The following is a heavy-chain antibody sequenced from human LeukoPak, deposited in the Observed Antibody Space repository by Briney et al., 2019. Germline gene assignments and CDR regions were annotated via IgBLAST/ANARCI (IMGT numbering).Heavy chain of an antibody. V-gene: IGHV3-21*01. CDR2: ISSSSSYI. CDR1: GFTSSSYS. J-gene: IGHJ4*02. CDR3: ARGRHCSSTSCRSFDY. Sequence: PGGSLRLSCAASGFTSSSYSMNWVRQAPGKGLEWVSSISSSSSYIYYADSVKGRFTISRDNAKNSLYLQMNSLRAEDTAVYYCARGRHCSSTSCRSFDYWGQRTLVTVSS. D-gene: IGHD2-2*01.